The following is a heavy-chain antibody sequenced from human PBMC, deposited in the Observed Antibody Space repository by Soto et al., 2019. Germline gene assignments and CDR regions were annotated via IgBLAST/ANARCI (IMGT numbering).Heavy chain of an antibody. CDR1: GGSFSGYY. CDR3: ARIGSYDFWSGYFSPLYGMDV. CDR2: INHSGST. D-gene: IGHD3-3*01. Sequence: KASETLSLTCAVYGGSFSGYYWSWIRQPPGKGLEWIGEINHSGSTNYNPSLKSRVTISVDTSKNQFSLKLSSVTAADTAVYYCARIGSYDFWSGYFSPLYGMDVWGQGTTVTVSS. J-gene: IGHJ6*02. V-gene: IGHV4-34*01.